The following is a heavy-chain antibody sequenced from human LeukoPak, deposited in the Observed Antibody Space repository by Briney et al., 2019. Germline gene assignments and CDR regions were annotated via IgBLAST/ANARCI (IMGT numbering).Heavy chain of an antibody. CDR3: ARGGGYCSGGSCYSRH. CDR1: GGSISGGTYY. Sequence: PSETLSLTCTVSGGSISGGTYYWSWIRQPAGKGLEWIGRIYTNGSTNYNPSLKSRVTISVDTSKDQFSLKLSSVTAADTAVYYCARGGGYCSGGSCYSRHWGQGTLVTVSS. CDR2: IYTNGST. J-gene: IGHJ4*02. D-gene: IGHD2-15*01. V-gene: IGHV4-61*02.